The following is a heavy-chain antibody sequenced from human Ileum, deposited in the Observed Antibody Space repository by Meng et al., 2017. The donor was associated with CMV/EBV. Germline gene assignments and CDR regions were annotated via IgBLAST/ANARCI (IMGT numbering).Heavy chain of an antibody. Sequence: GGSLRLSCAASGFAFSRYTMNWVRQAPGKGLEWVSSIRGSSLYILYADSVRARFTIFRDNVKNSLYLQMNSLRVEDTAVYYCARGGDYDAFAFWGRGTVVTVSS. CDR2: IRGSSLYI. CDR3: ARGGDYDAFAF. CDR1: GFAFSRYT. J-gene: IGHJ3*01. D-gene: IGHD4-17*01. V-gene: IGHV3-21*06.